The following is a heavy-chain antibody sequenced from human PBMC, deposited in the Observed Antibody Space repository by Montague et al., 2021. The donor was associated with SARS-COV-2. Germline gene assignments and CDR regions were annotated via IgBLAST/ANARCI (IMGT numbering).Heavy chain of an antibody. J-gene: IGHJ3*02. CDR3: AIGGDSAKCGI. CDR2: SYYSGST. CDR1: SPSISGSTYY. D-gene: IGHD2-21*01. V-gene: IGHV4-39*07. Sequence: SETLSLTCTVPSPSISGSTYYFGWVHQPPGDTLRCRGSSYYSGSTYYNPSLKSRATISVDASKNQFSLTLTSVTAADTAVHYCAIGGDSAKCGIWGRGTLVTVSS.